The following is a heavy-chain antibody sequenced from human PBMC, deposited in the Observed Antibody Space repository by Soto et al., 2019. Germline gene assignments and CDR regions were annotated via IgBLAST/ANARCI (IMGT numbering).Heavy chain of an antibody. D-gene: IGHD6-6*01. CDR1: GFTLSTYW. V-gene: IGHV3-7*04. CDR3: ARAVADRGSY. CDR2: IKQDGSEK. Sequence: EVQLVESGGGLVQPGGSLRLSCVASGFTLSTYWMSWVRQAPGKGLEWVANIKQDGSEKYYVDSVKGRFSISRDNAKNSVYLQMNSLRAEDTAVYYCARAVADRGSYWGQGTLVTVSS. J-gene: IGHJ4*02.